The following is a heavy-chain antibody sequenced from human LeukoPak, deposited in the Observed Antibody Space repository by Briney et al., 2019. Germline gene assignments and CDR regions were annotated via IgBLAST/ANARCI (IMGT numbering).Heavy chain of an antibody. CDR2: IYHSGSS. V-gene: IGHV4-4*02. CDR1: GGSISSSNW. J-gene: IGHJ5*02. CDR3: ARKTGVDWFDP. Sequence: LETLSLTCAVSGGSISSSNWWSWVRQPPGKGLEWIGEIYHSGSSNYNPSLKTRVTISVDKSKNQFSLKLSSVTAADTAVYYCARKTGVDWFDPWGQGTLVTVSS. D-gene: IGHD1-14*01.